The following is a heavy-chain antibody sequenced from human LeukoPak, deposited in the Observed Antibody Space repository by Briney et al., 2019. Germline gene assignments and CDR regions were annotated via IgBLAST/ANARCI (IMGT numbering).Heavy chain of an antibody. CDR1: GGSISSSSYY. CDR2: IYYSGST. J-gene: IGHJ4*02. D-gene: IGHD6-6*01. CDR3: ARAGIAARPPFDY. V-gene: IGHV4-39*07. Sequence: SETLSLTCTVSGGSISSSSYYWGWIRQPPGKGLEWIGSIYYSGSTYYNPSLKSRVTISVDTSKNQFSLKLSSVTAADTAVYYCARAGIAARPPFDYWGQGTLVTVSS.